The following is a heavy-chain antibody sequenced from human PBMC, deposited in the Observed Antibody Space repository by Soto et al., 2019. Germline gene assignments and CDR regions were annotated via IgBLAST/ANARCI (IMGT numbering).Heavy chain of an antibody. CDR3: ARDSRNFDGGWLFDY. D-gene: IGHD6-19*01. V-gene: IGHV3-66*01. CDR2: IYSGGST. Sequence: EVQLVESGGGLVQPGGSLRLSCAASGFTVSSNYMSWVRQAPGKGLEWVSVIYSGGSTYYADSVKGRFTISRDNSKNTPYLQMNSLRGEDTAVYYCARDSRNFDGGWLFDYWGQGTLVTVSS. J-gene: IGHJ4*02. CDR1: GFTVSSNY.